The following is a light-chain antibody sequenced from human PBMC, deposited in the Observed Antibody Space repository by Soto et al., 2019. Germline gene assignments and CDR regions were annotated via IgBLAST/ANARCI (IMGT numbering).Light chain of an antibody. V-gene: IGLV2-14*03. CDR2: DVS. J-gene: IGLJ1*01. CDR3: SSYRTSNTRQIV. Sequence: QSALTQPASVSGSPGQSITNSCTGTSSDVGGYNYVSWYQHHPGKAPKLMIYDVSNRPSGVSNRFSGSKSGNTASLSISGLQPEDEADYYCSSYRTSNTRQIVCGTGTKLTVL. CDR1: SSDVGGYNY.